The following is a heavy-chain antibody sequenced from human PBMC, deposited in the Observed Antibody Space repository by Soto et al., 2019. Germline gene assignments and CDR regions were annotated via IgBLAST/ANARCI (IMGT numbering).Heavy chain of an antibody. CDR3: ARDGSGSDYSFDY. CDR2: IIPILGIA. Sequence: QVQLVQSGAEVKKPGSSVKVSCKASGGTFSSYTISWVRQAPGQGLEWMGRIIPILGIANYAHKFQGRVTINADKSTITAYMELSSLRSEDTAVYYCARDGSGSDYSFDYCGQGTLVTVSS. D-gene: IGHD3-10*01. V-gene: IGHV1-69*08. CDR1: GGTFSSYT. J-gene: IGHJ4*02.